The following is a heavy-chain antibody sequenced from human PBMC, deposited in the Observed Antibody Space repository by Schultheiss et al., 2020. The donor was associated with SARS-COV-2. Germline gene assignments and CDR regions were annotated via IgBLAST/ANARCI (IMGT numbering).Heavy chain of an antibody. CDR2: ISSNGGST. D-gene: IGHD1-26*01. Sequence: GGSLRLSCAASGFTFSSYAMHWVRQAPGKGLEYVSAISSNGGSTYYAYSVKGRFTISRDNSKNTLYLQMSSLRAEDTAVYYCVAGRGSYVHFDYWGQGTLVTVSS. V-gene: IGHV3-64D*06. J-gene: IGHJ4*02. CDR3: VAGRGSYVHFDY. CDR1: GFTFSSYA.